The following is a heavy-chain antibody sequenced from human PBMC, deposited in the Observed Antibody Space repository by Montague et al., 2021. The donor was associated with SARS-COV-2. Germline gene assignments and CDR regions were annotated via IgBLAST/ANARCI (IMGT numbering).Heavy chain of an antibody. D-gene: IGHD3-10*01. Sequence: SETLSLTCAVHGGSFSTYSWNWIRQPPGQGLEWIGEIHLGGSTNYNPSLKSRVTISADTSETQFSLKLTSVAVADTAVYYCARLGDGVVPSPILGVGPYYSYYYMDVWGKGTTVTVSS. J-gene: IGHJ6*03. CDR3: ARLGDGVVPSPILGVGPYYSYYYMDV. V-gene: IGHV4-34*01. CDR2: IHLGGST. CDR1: GGSFSTYS.